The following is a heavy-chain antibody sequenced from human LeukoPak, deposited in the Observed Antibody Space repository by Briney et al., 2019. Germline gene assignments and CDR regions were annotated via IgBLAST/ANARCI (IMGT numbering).Heavy chain of an antibody. Sequence: GGTLRLSCAASGFTFSSYAMSWVRQAPGKGLEWVPAISGSGGSTYYADSVKGRFTISRDNSKNTLYLQMNSLRAEDTAVYYCAKDRDRCFQHWGQGTLVTVSS. CDR3: AKDRDRCFQH. V-gene: IGHV3-23*01. D-gene: IGHD2-15*01. J-gene: IGHJ1*01. CDR2: ISGSGGST. CDR1: GFTFSSYA.